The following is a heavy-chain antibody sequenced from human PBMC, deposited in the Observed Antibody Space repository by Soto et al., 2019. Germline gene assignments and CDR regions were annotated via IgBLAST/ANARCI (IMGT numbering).Heavy chain of an antibody. CDR2: VYWNDDK. Sequence: QITLKESGPTLVKPPQTLTLTCTVSGFSLSTNGVGVGWIRQPPGKALEWLAIVYWNDDKRYSPSLESRLTIARDASKNQVVLTMTNIDPVDTATYYCAHRHFNKVAYFDYWGQGTLVTVSS. V-gene: IGHV2-5*01. J-gene: IGHJ4*02. CDR1: GFSLSTNGVG. CDR3: AHRHFNKVAYFDY.